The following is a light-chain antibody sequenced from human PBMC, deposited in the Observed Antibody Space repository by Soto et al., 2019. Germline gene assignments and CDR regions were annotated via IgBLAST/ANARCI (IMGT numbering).Light chain of an antibody. V-gene: IGKV3-20*01. CDR3: HQYCSTPFT. CDR1: QSVSTNY. J-gene: IGKJ3*01. Sequence: EIVLTQSPGTLSLSPGDIATLSCRASQSVSTNYLAWYQQKLGQAPRLLIYGASSRATGIPDRFSGNGSATAFTLTISRLEPDDFAVYYCHQYCSTPFTFGPGTKVDI. CDR2: GAS.